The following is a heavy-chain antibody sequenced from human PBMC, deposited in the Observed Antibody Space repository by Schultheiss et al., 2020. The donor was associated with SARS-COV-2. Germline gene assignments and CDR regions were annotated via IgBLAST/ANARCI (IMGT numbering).Heavy chain of an antibody. Sequence: GGSLRLSCAASGFTFSSYSMNWVRQAPGKGLEWVSSISSSSSTIYYSDSVKGRFTISRDNAKNSLYLQMNSLRAEDTAVYYCARDLLGYCSGGSCFYYGMDVWGQGTTVTVSS. J-gene: IGHJ6*02. CDR2: ISSSSSTI. V-gene: IGHV3-48*01. D-gene: IGHD2-15*01. CDR3: ARDLLGYCSGGSCFYYGMDV. CDR1: GFTFSSYS.